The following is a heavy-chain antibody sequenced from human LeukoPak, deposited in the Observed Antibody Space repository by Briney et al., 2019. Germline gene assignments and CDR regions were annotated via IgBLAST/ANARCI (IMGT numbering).Heavy chain of an antibody. CDR2: IYPGDSDT. V-gene: IGHV5-51*01. D-gene: IGHD3-10*01. CDR3: ARQYYYGSGNYPNLLSFDY. J-gene: IGHJ4*02. Sequence: GESLKISCKGSGYSFTSYWIGWVRPMPGKGLAWMGIIYPGDSDTRYSPSFQGQVTISADKSISTAYLQWSSLKASDTAMYYCARQYYYGSGNYPNLLSFDYWGQGTLVTVSS. CDR1: GYSFTSYW.